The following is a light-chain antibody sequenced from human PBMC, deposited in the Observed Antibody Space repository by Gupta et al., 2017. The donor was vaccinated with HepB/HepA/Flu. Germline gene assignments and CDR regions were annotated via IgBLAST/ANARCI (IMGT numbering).Light chain of an antibody. Sequence: QSALTQPPSASGSPGQSVTISCTGTSSDVGGYKYVSWFQHHPGRAPKLLIFEVYNRPSGDPARFSGSKSGNTASLTVSGLQPEDEADYYCASHASGDIVLFGGGTKLTVL. J-gene: IGLJ2*01. CDR3: ASHASGDIVL. CDR2: EVY. V-gene: IGLV2-8*01. CDR1: SSDVGGYKY.